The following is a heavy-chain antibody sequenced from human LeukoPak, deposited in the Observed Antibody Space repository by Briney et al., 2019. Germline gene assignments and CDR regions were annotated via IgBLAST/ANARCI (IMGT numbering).Heavy chain of an antibody. CDR1: GFTVITND. D-gene: IGHD1-14*01. J-gene: IGHJ4*02. V-gene: IGHV3-53*01. Sequence: GGSLRLSCAASGFTVITNDMTWVRQAPGKGIEWVSVLYSDGNTKYADSVQGRFTISRDNSKNTLYLEMNSLSPNDTAVYYCARGVEPLAANTLAYWGQGTLVTVSS. CDR3: ARGVEPLAANTLAY. CDR2: LYSDGNT.